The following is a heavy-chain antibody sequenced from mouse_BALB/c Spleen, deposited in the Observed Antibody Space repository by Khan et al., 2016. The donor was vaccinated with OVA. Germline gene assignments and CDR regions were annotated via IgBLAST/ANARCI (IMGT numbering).Heavy chain of an antibody. Sequence: EVQLVETGPGLVKPSQSLSLTCTVTGYSITSGYAWNWIRQFPGNKLEWMGYISYSGLTSYTPSLKSRISITRDTSKNQFFLQLNSVTTEDTATXYCARGNYYGYYFDYWGQGTTLTVSS. CDR3: ARGNYYGYYFDY. CDR2: ISYSGLT. J-gene: IGHJ2*01. CDR1: GYSITSGYA. V-gene: IGHV3-2*02. D-gene: IGHD1-1*01.